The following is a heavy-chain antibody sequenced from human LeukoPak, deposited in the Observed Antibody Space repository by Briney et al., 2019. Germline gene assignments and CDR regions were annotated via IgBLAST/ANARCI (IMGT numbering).Heavy chain of an antibody. CDR1: GGSINSRSYY. J-gene: IGHJ2*01. Sequence: SETLTLTCTVSGGSINSRSYYWGWIRQPPGEGLEWIGSIFYSGTTYYNPSLKSRVTISLDTSKNQFSLRLSPVTAADTAVYYCAISSGLGYFDLWGRGTLVTVSS. D-gene: IGHD6-19*01. CDR3: AISSGLGYFDL. CDR2: IFYSGTT. V-gene: IGHV4-39*07.